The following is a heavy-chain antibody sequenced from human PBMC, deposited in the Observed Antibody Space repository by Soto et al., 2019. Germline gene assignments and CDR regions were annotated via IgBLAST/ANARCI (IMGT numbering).Heavy chain of an antibody. CDR2: ISGSGGST. J-gene: IGHJ6*02. V-gene: IGHV3-23*01. Sequence: PGGSLRLSCAASGFTFSSYAMSWARQAPGKGLEWVSAISGSGGSTYYADSVKGRFTISRDNSKNTLYLQMNSLRAEDTAVYYCAKVMGGESRTGWLQPPLYYYYGMDVWGQGTTVTVSS. CDR1: GFTFSSYA. D-gene: IGHD5-12*01. CDR3: AKVMGGESRTGWLQPPLYYYYGMDV.